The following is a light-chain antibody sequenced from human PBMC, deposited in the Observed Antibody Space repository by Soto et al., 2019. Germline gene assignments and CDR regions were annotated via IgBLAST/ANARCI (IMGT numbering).Light chain of an antibody. CDR3: QQSYSTPRT. Sequence: DIQMTQSPSSLSASVGDRVTITCRASQSISTYLNWYQQKPGKAPKPLIYAASSLQSGVPSRFSGSGSGTDFTLTISSLQPEDFATYYCQQSYSTPRTFDQGTKVEIK. J-gene: IGKJ1*01. V-gene: IGKV1-39*01. CDR2: AAS. CDR1: QSISTY.